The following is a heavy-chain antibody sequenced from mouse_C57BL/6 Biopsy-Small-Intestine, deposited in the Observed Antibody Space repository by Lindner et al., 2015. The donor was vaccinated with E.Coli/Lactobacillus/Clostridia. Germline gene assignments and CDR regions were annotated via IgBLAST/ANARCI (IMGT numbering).Heavy chain of an antibody. Sequence: VQLQESGPELVKPGASVMMSCKASGYTFTDYNIHWMKQSHGKSLEWIGYINPNNGGASYNQQFKGKATLTVNKSSSTAYMELRSLTSEDSAVYYCARKGWYFDVWGTGPRSPSPQ. CDR2: INPNNGGA. V-gene: IGHV1-22*01. CDR1: GYTFTDYN. J-gene: IGHJ1*03. CDR3: ARKGWYFDV.